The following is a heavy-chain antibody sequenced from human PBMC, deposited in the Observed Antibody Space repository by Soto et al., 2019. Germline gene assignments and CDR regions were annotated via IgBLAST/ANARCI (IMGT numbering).Heavy chain of an antibody. J-gene: IGHJ4*02. Sequence: SETLSLTCTVSGGSISSYYWSWIRQPPGKGLEWIGYIYYSGSTYYNPSLKSRVTISVDTSKNQFSLKLSSVTAADTAVYYCARAFMISYYFDYWGQGTLVTVSS. V-gene: IGHV4-59*08. CDR2: IYYSGST. CDR1: GGSISSYY. CDR3: ARAFMISYYFDY. D-gene: IGHD3-16*02.